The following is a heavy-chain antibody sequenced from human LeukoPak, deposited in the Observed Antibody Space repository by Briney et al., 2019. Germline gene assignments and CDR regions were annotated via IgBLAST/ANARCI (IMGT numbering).Heavy chain of an antibody. D-gene: IGHD3-16*01. CDR2: TYCRTRCYK. J-gene: IGHJ4*02. CDR1: GDSVSSNSVA. V-gene: IGHV6-1*01. Sequence: SQTLSLTCAISGDSVSSNSVAWNWLRQSPSRGLEWLGRTYCRTRCYKDYALSVKSRISTNSDTSQNQFSLQLSSVTPEDAAVYYCARERNGGLRYGTFDYWGQGTLVTVSS. CDR3: ARERNGGLRYGTFDY.